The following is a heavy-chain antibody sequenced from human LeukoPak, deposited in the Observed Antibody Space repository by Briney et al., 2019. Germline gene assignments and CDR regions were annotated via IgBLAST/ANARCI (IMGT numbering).Heavy chain of an antibody. V-gene: IGHV1-69*05. CDR3: ARDQDPDNWFDP. D-gene: IGHD2-15*01. CDR2: IIPIFGTA. J-gene: IGHJ5*02. Sequence: SVKVSCKASGGTFSSYAISWVRQAPGQGLEWMGRIIPIFGTANYAQKFRGRVTITTDASTSTAYMELSSLRSGDTAVYYCARDQDPDNWFDPWGQGTLVTVSS. CDR1: GGTFSSYA.